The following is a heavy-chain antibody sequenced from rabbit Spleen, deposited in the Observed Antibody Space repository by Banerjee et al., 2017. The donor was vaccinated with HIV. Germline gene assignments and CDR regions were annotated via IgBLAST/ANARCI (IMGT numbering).Heavy chain of an antibody. V-gene: IGHV1S45*01. CDR3: ASAYSDIYFDL. J-gene: IGHJ4*01. D-gene: IGHD6-1*01. Sequence: QEQLEESGGGLVKPEGSLTLTCKASGFSFSDRDVMCWVRQAPGKGLEWIGCIGTGSGTTWFANWAKGRFTISKTSSTTVTLQMTSLTAADTATYFCASAYSDIYFDLWGQGTLVTVS. CDR2: IGTGSGTT. CDR1: GFSFSDRDV.